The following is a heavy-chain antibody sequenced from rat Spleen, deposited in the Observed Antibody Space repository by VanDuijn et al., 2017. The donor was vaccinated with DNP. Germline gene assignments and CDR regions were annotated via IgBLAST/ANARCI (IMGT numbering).Heavy chain of an antibody. CDR3: APAALAY. V-gene: IGHV5S10*01. Sequence: EVQLVESGGGLVRPGRSLKLSCTASGFTFSDYNMAWVRQAPKKGLEWVATIIYDGSRTYYRDSVKGRFTISRDNAKSTLYLQMDSLRSEDTATYYCAPAALAYWGQGTLVTVSS. CDR1: GFTFSDYN. CDR2: IIYDGSRT. J-gene: IGHJ3*01.